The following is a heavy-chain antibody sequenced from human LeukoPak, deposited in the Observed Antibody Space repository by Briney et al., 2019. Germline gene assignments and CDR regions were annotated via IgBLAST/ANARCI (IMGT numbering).Heavy chain of an antibody. J-gene: IGHJ4*02. CDR1: GGSFSGYY. D-gene: IGHD3-10*01. Sequence: PSETLSLTCAVYGGSFSGYYWSWLRQPPGKGLEWIGEINHSGSTNYNSSLKSRVTISVDTSKNQFSLKLSSVTAADTAVYYCARGGRDTMVRGVIPLDYWGQGTLVTVSS. CDR2: INHSGST. CDR3: ARGGRDTMVRGVIPLDY. V-gene: IGHV4-34*01.